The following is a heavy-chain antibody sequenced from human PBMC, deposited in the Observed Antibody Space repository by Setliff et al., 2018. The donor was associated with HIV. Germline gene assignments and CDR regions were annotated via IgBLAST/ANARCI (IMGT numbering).Heavy chain of an antibody. CDR1: GYTFTSYD. V-gene: IGHV1-69*10. CDR2: IIPIVGIA. Sequence: AASVKVSCKASGYTFTSYDFNWVRQATGQGLEWMGGIIPIVGIAKYAQKFQGRVTVTADKSTSTASMELSSLRSGDTAVYYCVGRPVGADNWFDSWGQGTLVTVSS. J-gene: IGHJ5*01. D-gene: IGHD1-26*01. CDR3: VGRPVGADNWFDS.